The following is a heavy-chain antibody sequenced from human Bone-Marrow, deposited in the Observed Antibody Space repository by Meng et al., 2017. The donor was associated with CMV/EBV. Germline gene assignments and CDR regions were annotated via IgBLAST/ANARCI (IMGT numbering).Heavy chain of an antibody. Sequence: GGSLRLSCAASGFTFSSYSMNWVRQAPGKGLEWVSSISSTSSYIYYADSVKGRFTISRDNAKNSLFLQMNSLRAEDTAVYSCARVSYGSGSYCFDYWGQGTLAAVSS. J-gene: IGHJ4*02. CDR2: ISSTSSYI. CDR1: GFTFSSYS. CDR3: ARVSYGSGSYCFDY. V-gene: IGHV3-21*01. D-gene: IGHD3-10*01.